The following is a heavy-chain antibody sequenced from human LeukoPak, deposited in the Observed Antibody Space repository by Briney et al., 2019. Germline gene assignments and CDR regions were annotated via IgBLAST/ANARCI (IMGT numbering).Heavy chain of an antibody. V-gene: IGHV3-74*01. Sequence: GGSLRLSRAASGFTFSSYWMHWVRQAPGKGLVWVSRINSDGSSTSYADSVKGRFTISRDNAKNTLYLQMNSLRAEDTAVYYCARTYYYGSGNDYWGQGTLVTVSS. CDR3: ARTYYYGSGNDY. D-gene: IGHD3-10*01. J-gene: IGHJ4*02. CDR2: INSDGSST. CDR1: GFTFSSYW.